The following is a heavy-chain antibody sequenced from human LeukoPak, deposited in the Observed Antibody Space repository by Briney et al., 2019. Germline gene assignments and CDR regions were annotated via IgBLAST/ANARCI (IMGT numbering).Heavy chain of an antibody. Sequence: PGGSLRLSCAASGFTISSNYMSWVRLAPGKDLEWVSVIYSGGSTYYAASVTGRFTISRDTSKNTVYLQMNSLRAEDTAVYYCARDYNNYPSYWGQGTLVTVSS. V-gene: IGHV3-53*01. CDR1: GFTISSNY. D-gene: IGHD4-11*01. CDR2: IYSGGST. J-gene: IGHJ4*02. CDR3: ARDYNNYPSY.